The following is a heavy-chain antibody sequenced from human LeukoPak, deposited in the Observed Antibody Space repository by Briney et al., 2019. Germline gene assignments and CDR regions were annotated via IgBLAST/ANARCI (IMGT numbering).Heavy chain of an antibody. D-gene: IGHD4-17*01. CDR2: INHSGST. V-gene: IGHV4-34*01. CDR3: ASYGDYFDY. J-gene: IGHJ4*02. Sequence: SETLSLTCAVYGGSFSGYYWSWIRQPPGKGLEWIGEINHSGSTNYNPSLKSRVTISVDTSKNQFSLKLSSVTAADAAVYYCASYGDYFDYWGQGTLVTVSS. CDR1: GGSFSGYY.